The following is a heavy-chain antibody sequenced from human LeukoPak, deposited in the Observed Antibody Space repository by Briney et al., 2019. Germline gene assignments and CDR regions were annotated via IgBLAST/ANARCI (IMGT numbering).Heavy chain of an antibody. Sequence: TGGSLRLSCAASGFTFSNAWMSWVRQAPGKGLEWVGRIKSKTDGGTTDYAAPVKGRFTISRDDSKSIAYLQMNSLKTEDTAVYYCTRYYDSSGYYPGFDYWGQGTLVTVSS. CDR2: IKSKTDGGTT. CDR1: GFTFSNAW. CDR3: TRYYDSSGYYPGFDY. J-gene: IGHJ4*02. D-gene: IGHD3-22*01. V-gene: IGHV3-15*01.